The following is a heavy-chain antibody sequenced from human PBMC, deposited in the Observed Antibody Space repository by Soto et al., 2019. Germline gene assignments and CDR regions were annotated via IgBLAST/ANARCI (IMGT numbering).Heavy chain of an antibody. J-gene: IGHJ4*02. D-gene: IGHD3-10*01. Sequence: QVQLVQSGAEVKKPGASVKVSCTASGYTFTSYGISWVRQAPGQGLEWMGWISAYNGNTNYAQKLQGRLPMTTDTSTSTAYMELRSLRSDDTAVYYCAGGWCGEFVYYFDYWGQGTLVTVSS. V-gene: IGHV1-18*01. CDR3: AGGWCGEFVYYFDY. CDR2: ISAYNGNT. CDR1: GYTFTSYG.